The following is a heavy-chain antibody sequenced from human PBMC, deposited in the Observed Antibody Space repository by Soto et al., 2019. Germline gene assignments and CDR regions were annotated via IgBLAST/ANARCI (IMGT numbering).Heavy chain of an antibody. CDR3: ARDSWGPYDY. CDR1: GFTFSDHY. D-gene: IGHD3-16*01. J-gene: IGHJ4*02. CDR2: TRNKANSYTT. V-gene: IGHV3-72*01. Sequence: PGGSLRLSCAASGFTFSDHYMDWVRQAPGKGLEWVGRTRNKANSYTTEYAASVKGRFTISRDDSKNSLYLQMNSLKTEDTAVYYCARDSWGPYDYWGQGTLVTVSS.